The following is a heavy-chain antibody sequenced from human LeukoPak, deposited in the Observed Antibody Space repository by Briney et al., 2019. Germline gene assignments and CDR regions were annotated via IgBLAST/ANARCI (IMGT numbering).Heavy chain of an antibody. D-gene: IGHD3-22*01. J-gene: IGHJ4*02. CDR2: ISGSGVST. CDR3: AKTSYYYDSSGYYYFDY. Sequence: GGSLRLSCAASGFTFTSYAMSWVRQAPGKGLEWVSAISGSGVSTYYSNSVKGRFTISRDNSKNTLYLQMGRLRAEDTAVYNCAKTSYYYDSSGYYYFDYWGQGTLVTASS. V-gene: IGHV3-23*01. CDR1: GFTFTSYA.